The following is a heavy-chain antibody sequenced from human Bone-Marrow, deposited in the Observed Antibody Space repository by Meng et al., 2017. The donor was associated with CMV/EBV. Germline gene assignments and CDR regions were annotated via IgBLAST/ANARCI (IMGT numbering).Heavy chain of an antibody. CDR1: GYTFTGYY. D-gene: IGHD6-13*01. CDR3: ARDPNPSIAAAGTFGY. CDR2: INPNSGGT. J-gene: IGHJ4*02. V-gene: IGHV1-2*02. Sequence: ASVKVSCKASGYTFTGYYMHWVRQAPGQGLEWMGWINPNSGGTNYAQKFQGRVTMTRDTSISTAYMELSRLRSDDTAVYYCARDPNPSIAAAGTFGYWGQGTLVTVPS.